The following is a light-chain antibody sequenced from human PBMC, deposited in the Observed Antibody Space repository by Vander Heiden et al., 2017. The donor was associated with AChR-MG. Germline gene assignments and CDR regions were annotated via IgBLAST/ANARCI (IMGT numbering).Light chain of an antibody. CDR2: WAS. J-gene: IGKJ1*01. CDR3: QQYYTPLWT. CDR1: RSVLYSSNNKNY. V-gene: IGKV4-1*01. Sequence: DIVMTQSPDSLALSLGERATINCKSSRSVLYSSNNKNYLAWYQQKPGQSPQLLIYWASTRESGVPDRFSGSGSGTDFTLTISSLQAEDVAVYYCQQYYTPLWTFGQGTKVEIK.